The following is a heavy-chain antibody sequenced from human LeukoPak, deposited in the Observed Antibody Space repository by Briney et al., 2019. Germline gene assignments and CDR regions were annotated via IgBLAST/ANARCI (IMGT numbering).Heavy chain of an antibody. CDR1: GFTVSSNY. D-gene: IGHD6-13*01. Sequence: GGSLRLSCAASGFTVSSNYMGWVRQAPGKGLDWVSVIYSGGSVYYAESVKGRFTISRDSSKNTLHLQMNSLTAEDTAVYYCARGSSLAAGARGFDYWGQETLVTVSS. J-gene: IGHJ4*02. CDR3: ARGSSLAAGARGFDY. V-gene: IGHV3-66*02. CDR2: IYSGGSV.